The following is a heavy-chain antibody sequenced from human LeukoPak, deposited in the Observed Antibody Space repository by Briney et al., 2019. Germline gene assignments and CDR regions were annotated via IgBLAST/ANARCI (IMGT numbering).Heavy chain of an antibody. CDR1: GFTFSSYW. CDR2: IKQDGSEK. J-gene: IGHJ4*02. V-gene: IGHV3-7*01. Sequence: GGSLRLSCAASGFTFSSYWMSWVRQAPGKGLEWVANIKQDGSEKYYEDSVKGRFTISRDNAKNSLFLQMNSLRAEDTAVYYCARDLSGWELQEYWGQGTLVTVSS. CDR3: ARDLSGWELQEY. D-gene: IGHD1-26*01.